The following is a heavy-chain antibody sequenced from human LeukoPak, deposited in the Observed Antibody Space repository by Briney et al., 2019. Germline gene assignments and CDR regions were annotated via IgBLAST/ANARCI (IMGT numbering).Heavy chain of an antibody. J-gene: IGHJ6*02. CDR1: GYTFTGYY. D-gene: IGHD3-22*01. Sequence: ASVKVSCKASGYTFTGYYMHWVRQAPGQGLEWMGWINPNSGGTNYAQKFQGRVTMTRDTSISTAYMELSRLRSDDTAVYYCARDPPLHYYDSSGPSESMDVWGQGTTVTVSS. CDR2: INPNSGGT. CDR3: ARDPPLHYYDSSGPSESMDV. V-gene: IGHV1-2*02.